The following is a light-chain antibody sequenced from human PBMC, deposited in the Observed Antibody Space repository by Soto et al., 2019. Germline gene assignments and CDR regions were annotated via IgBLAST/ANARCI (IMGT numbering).Light chain of an antibody. CDR1: QSLVYTDGNTY. CDR2: KVS. J-gene: IGKJ1*01. V-gene: IGKV2-30*01. CDR3: MQGTHWTSWT. Sequence: DVVMTQSPLSLPVTLGQPASISCRSSQSLVYTDGNTYLSWFQQRPGQPPRRLIYKVSNRDSGVPDRFSGSGSGTDVTLKIIRVEAEDVGVYYCMQGTHWTSWTFGHGTKVEI.